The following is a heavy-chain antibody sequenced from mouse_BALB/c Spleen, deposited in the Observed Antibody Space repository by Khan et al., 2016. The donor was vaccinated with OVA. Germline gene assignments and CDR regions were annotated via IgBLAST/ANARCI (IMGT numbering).Heavy chain of an antibody. Sequence: QIQLVQSGPELKKPGETVKISCKASGYTFTNYGINWVKQAPGKGLKWMGWINTYTGEPTYADDFKGRFAFSLEFSASTAFLQINYLKDEDTATYFCARPCDGYGYFDYWGQGTTLTVSS. CDR3: ARPCDGYGYFDY. J-gene: IGHJ2*01. D-gene: IGHD2-3*01. V-gene: IGHV9-3-1*01. CDR2: INTYTGEP. CDR1: GYTFTNYG.